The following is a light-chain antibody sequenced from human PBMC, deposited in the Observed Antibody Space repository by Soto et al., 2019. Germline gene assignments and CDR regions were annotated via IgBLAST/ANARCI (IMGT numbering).Light chain of an antibody. J-gene: IGLJ2*01. CDR2: DDA. CDR1: NIGIKT. CDR3: QVWDANTDHVV. V-gene: IGLV3-21*02. Sequence: SYELTQPPSVSVAPGQTARLTCWGSNIGIKTGHWYQQKPGQAPVLVVYDDADRPSGIPERFSGSNSGNPAALTISRGAAGHEADDCCQVWDANTDHVVFGGGTQLTVL.